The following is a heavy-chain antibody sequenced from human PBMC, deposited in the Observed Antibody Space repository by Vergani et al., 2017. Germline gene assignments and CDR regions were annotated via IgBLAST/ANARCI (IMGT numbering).Heavy chain of an antibody. V-gene: IGHV3-48*01. J-gene: IGHJ4*02. CDR3: VRDRDYSTFDS. CDR2: IGVSDNSI. D-gene: IGHD4-11*01. Sequence: DVRLVESGGGVVQPGGSLRLSCAASGFTFSAYSMNWVRQTPGKGLEWISYIGVSDNSIYYADSVMGRFAISRDNARNLLFLQMNSLRADDSALYFCVRDRDYSTFDSWGQGTLVTVS. CDR1: GFTFSAYS.